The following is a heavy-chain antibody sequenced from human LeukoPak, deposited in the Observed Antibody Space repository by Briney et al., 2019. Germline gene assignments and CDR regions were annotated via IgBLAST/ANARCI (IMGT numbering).Heavy chain of an antibody. CDR2: IYYSGST. CDR1: GGSIGSSTYY. CDR3: ARSTTIKGWFDP. D-gene: IGHD4-11*01. J-gene: IGHJ5*02. V-gene: IGHV4-39*01. Sequence: SETLSLTCTVSGGSIGSSTYYWGWIRQPPGKGLEWIGSIYYSGSTYYNPSLKSRVTISVDTSQNQFSLNLTSVTAADTVVYYCARSTTIKGWFDPWGQGTLVTVSS.